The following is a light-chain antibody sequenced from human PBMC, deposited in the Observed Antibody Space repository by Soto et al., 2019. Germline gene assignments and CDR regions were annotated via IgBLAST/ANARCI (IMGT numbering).Light chain of an antibody. CDR1: QSVSSSY. V-gene: IGKV3-20*01. CDR2: GAS. J-gene: IGKJ2*01. Sequence: EIVLTQSPGTLSLSPGERATLSCKASQSVSSSYLAWYQQKPGQAPRLLIYGASIRATGIPDRFSGSGSGTNFTLTISRLEPEDVAVYYCQQYGSSGYTFGQGTKLEIK. CDR3: QQYGSSGYT.